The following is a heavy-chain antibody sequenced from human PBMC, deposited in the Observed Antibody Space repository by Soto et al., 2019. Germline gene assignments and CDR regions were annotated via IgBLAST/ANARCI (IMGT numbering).Heavy chain of an antibody. CDR1: GFTVSGNY. CDR2: IYSGGST. D-gene: IGHD1-26*01. Sequence: PVGSLRLSCAASGFTVSGNYMSWVRQAPGKGLEWVPVIYSGGSTYYADSVKGRFTISRDNSKNTLYLQMNSLRAEDTAVYYCARDRGDYGMDVWGQGTTVTVSS. J-gene: IGHJ6*02. CDR3: ARDRGDYGMDV. V-gene: IGHV3-53*01.